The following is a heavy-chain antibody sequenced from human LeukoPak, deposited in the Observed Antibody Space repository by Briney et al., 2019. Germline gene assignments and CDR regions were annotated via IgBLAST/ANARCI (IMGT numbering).Heavy chain of an antibody. CDR1: GGSISSYY. Sequence: SETLSLTCTVSGGSISSYYWSWIRQPPGKGLEWIGYIYYSGSTNYNPSLKSRVTISVDTSKNQFSLKLSSVTAADTAVYYCAKRRGYCSGGSGSCSIIGLDYWGQGTLVTVSS. CDR3: AKRRGYCSGGSGSCSIIGLDY. J-gene: IGHJ4*02. CDR2: IYYSGST. V-gene: IGHV4-59*01. D-gene: IGHD2-15*01.